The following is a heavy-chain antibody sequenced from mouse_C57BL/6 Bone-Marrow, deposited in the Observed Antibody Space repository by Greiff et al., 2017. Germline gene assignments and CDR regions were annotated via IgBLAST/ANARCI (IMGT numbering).Heavy chain of an antibody. J-gene: IGHJ1*03. Sequence: VQLQQSGPELVKPGASVKISCKASGYSFTGYYMNWVKQSPEKSLEWIGEINPSTGGTTYNQKFKAKAKLTVDKSSSTAYMQLKSLTSEDSAVYYCARDYHWYFDVWGTGTTVTVSS. CDR3: ARDYHWYFDV. D-gene: IGHD2-4*01. CDR2: INPSTGGT. CDR1: GYSFTGYY. V-gene: IGHV1-42*01.